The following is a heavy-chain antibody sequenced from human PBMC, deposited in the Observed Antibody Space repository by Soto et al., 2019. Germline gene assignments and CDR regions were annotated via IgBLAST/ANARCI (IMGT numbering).Heavy chain of an antibody. CDR2: ISYDGSNK. CDR1: GFTFSSYG. V-gene: IGHV3-30*18. J-gene: IGHJ6*02. CDR3: AKTMEYQPAYYYYGMDV. D-gene: IGHD2-2*01. Sequence: QVQLVESGGGVVQPGRSLRLSCAASGFTFSSYGMHWVRQAPGKGLEWVAVISYDGSNKYYADSVKGRFTISRDNSKNTLYLQMNSLRAAATAVYYCAKTMEYQPAYYYYGMDVWGQGTTVTFSS.